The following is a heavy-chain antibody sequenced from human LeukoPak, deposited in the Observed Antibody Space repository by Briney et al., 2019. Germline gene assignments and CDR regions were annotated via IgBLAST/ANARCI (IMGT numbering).Heavy chain of an antibody. V-gene: IGHV4-59*11. CDR2: IYNSGTT. Sequence: PSETLSLTCTVSGGSISSHFWSWIRQPPGKGLEWIGNIYNSGTTNYNPSLKSGVTISVDTSKNQLSLQLTSVTAADTAVYYCTKATQWLAVDYWGQGTQVTVSS. D-gene: IGHD6-19*01. CDR1: GGSISSHF. CDR3: TKATQWLAVDY. J-gene: IGHJ4*02.